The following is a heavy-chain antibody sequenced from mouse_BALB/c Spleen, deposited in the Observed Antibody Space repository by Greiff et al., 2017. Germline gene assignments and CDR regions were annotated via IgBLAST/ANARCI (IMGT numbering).Heavy chain of an antibody. Sequence: QVQLQQSGPGLVQPSQSLSITCTVSGFSLTSYGVHWVRQSPGKGLEWLGVIWSGGSTDYNAAFISRLSISKDNSKSQVFFKMNSLQADDTAIYYCARKRDRYDDPQYAMDYWGQGTSVTVAS. V-gene: IGHV2-4-1*01. CDR3: ARKRDRYDDPQYAMDY. D-gene: IGHD2-14*01. CDR2: IWSGGST. J-gene: IGHJ4*01. CDR1: GFSLTSYG.